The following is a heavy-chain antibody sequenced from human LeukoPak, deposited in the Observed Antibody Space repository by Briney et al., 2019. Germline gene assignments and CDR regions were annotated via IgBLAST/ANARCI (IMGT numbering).Heavy chain of an antibody. CDR1: GGSISIIDYY. D-gene: IGHD1-26*01. Sequence: PSETLSLTSTVSGGSISIIDYYWGWVRQSPGKGLEWIGSVYYSGSIYYHPSLKSRVVISVDTSKKQFSLKLSSVTAADTAVYYCARHGTNHFYDYWGQGTLVTVSS. V-gene: IGHV4-39*01. J-gene: IGHJ4*02. CDR2: VYYSGSI. CDR3: ARHGTNHFYDY.